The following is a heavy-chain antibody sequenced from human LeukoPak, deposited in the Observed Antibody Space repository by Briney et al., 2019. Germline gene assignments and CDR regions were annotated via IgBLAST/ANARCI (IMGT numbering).Heavy chain of an antibody. CDR2: IYTSGST. D-gene: IGHD2-2*01. J-gene: IGHJ1*01. Sequence: SETLSLTCTVSGGSISSGSYYWSWIRQPAGKGLEWIGRIYTSGSTNYNPSLKSRVTISVDTSKNQFSLKLSSVTAADTAVYYCAREACSSTSCYPSSEYFQHWGQGTLVTVSS. V-gene: IGHV4-61*02. CDR3: AREACSSTSCYPSSEYFQH. CDR1: GGSISSGSYY.